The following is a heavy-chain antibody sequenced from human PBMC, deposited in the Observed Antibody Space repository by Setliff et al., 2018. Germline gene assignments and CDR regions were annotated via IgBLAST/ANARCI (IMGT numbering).Heavy chain of an antibody. D-gene: IGHD3-3*01. CDR1: GFSFSSYA. Sequence: GGSLRLSCAASGFSFSSYAMSWVRQAPGQGLEWVSSIIGSGISTYYADSVQGRVTISRDNHKNTLHLQMNSLRVEDTAIYYFAKSPHDFWSGRVFFDYWGQGMLVTVSS. J-gene: IGHJ4*01. CDR2: IIGSGIST. V-gene: IGHV3-23*01. CDR3: AKSPHDFWSGRVFFDY.